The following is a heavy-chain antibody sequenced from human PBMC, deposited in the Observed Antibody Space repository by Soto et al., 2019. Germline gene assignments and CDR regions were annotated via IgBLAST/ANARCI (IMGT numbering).Heavy chain of an antibody. D-gene: IGHD3-22*01. Sequence: GESLKISCKASGYNFASYWIVWVRQMPGKGLEWMGIIYPGDSDTTYSPSFQGQVTISADKSITTAYLQWSSLKASDTAMYYCALNSYDSSGYYYLDHWGQGTLVTVSS. CDR2: IYPGDSDT. V-gene: IGHV5-51*01. CDR1: GYNFASYW. CDR3: ALNSYDSSGYYYLDH. J-gene: IGHJ4*02.